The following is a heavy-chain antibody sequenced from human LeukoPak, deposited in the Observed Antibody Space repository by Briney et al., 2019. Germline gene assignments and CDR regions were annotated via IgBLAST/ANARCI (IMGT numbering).Heavy chain of an antibody. CDR1: GYTFTGNY. CDR3: ARAPRTYGSGSFTFDP. D-gene: IGHD3-10*01. Sequence: ASVKVSCKASGYTFTGNYIHWVRQAPGQGLEWMGWINPNSGGTNYAQKFQGRVTMTRDTSISTAYMELSRLRSDDTAVYYCARAPRTYGSGSFTFDPWGQGTLVTVSS. V-gene: IGHV1-2*02. CDR2: INPNSGGT. J-gene: IGHJ5*02.